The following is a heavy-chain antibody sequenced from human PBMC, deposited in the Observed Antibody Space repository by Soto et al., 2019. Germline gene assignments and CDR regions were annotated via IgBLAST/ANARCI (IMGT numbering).Heavy chain of an antibody. D-gene: IGHD4-17*01. V-gene: IGHV3-33*01. CDR2: IWYDGSNK. CDR3: ARDQGDYPSYYYYGMDV. J-gene: IGHJ6*02. Sequence: GGSLRLSCAASGFTFSSYGMHWVRQAPGKGLEWVAVIWYDGSNKYYADYVKGRFTISRDNSKNTLFLQMNSLRADDTVVYYCARDQGDYPSYYYYGMDVWGQGTTVTVSS. CDR1: GFTFSSYG.